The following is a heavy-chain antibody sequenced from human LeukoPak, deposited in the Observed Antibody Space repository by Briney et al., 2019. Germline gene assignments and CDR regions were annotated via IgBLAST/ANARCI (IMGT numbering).Heavy chain of an antibody. V-gene: IGHV1-8*01. CDR3: AREGLFPENAFDI. J-gene: IGHJ3*02. CDR1: GYTFTSYD. Sequence: ASVKVSCKASGYTFTSYDISWVRQATGQGLEWMGWMNPNSGNTGYAQKFQGRVTMTRNTSISTAYMELSSLRSEDTAVYYCAREGLFPENAFDIWGQGTMVTVSS. CDR2: MNPNSGNT. D-gene: IGHD3-3*01.